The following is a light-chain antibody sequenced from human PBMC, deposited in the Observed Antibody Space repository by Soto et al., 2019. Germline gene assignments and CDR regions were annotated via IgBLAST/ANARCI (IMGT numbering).Light chain of an antibody. CDR1: SSDVGSYNL. CDR3: CSYTGSSTFVV. V-gene: IGLV2-23*01. CDR2: EGS. Sequence: QSVLTQPASVSGSPGQSITISCTGTSSDVGSYNLVPWYQQHPGKAPKLMIYEGSKRPSGVSNRFSGSKSGNTASLTISGLQAEDEADYYCCSYTGSSTFVVFGGGTKLTVL. J-gene: IGLJ2*01.